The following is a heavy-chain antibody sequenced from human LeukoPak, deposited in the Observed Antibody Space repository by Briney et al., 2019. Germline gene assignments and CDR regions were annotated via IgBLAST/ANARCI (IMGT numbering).Heavy chain of an antibody. CDR1: GGSVSSGSYY. CDR3: ARDKGSGLDYYYYYGMDV. V-gene: IGHV4-61*01. D-gene: IGHD3-10*01. Sequence: SETLSLTCTVSGGSVSSGSYYWSWIRQPPGNGLEWIGYIYYSGSTNYNPSLKSRVTISVDTSKNQFSLKLSSVTAADTAVYYCARDKGSGLDYYYYYGMDVWGKGTTVTVSS. CDR2: IYYSGST. J-gene: IGHJ6*04.